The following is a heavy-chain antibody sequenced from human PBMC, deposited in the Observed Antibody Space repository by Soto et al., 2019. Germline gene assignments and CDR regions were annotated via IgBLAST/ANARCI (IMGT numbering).Heavy chain of an antibody. V-gene: IGHV3-30-3*01. D-gene: IGHD2-15*01. CDR2: ISYDGSNK. Sequence: QVQLVESGGGVVQPGESLRLSCPASGFTFSMYAMHWVRQAPGKGLEWVAIISYDGSNKYYADSVKGRFTISRDNSTNTXXLXMXTLRAEDTAVYYCARGRYCGGGTCLLLGPMISCFDYWGQGTLVTVSS. CDR3: ARGRYCGGGTCLLLGPMISCFDY. CDR1: GFTFSMYA. J-gene: IGHJ4*02.